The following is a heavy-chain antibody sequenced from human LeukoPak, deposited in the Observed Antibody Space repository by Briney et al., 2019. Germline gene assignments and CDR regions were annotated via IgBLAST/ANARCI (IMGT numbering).Heavy chain of an antibody. Sequence: PSETLSLTCTVSGGSISSYYWSWIRQPPGKGLEWIEYIYYSGSTNYNPSLKSRVTISVDTSKNQFSLKLSSVTAADTAVYYCARDRPAANWFDPWGQGTLVTVSS. J-gene: IGHJ5*02. V-gene: IGHV4-59*01. CDR1: GGSISSYY. CDR2: IYYSGST. CDR3: ARDRPAANWFDP. D-gene: IGHD2-2*01.